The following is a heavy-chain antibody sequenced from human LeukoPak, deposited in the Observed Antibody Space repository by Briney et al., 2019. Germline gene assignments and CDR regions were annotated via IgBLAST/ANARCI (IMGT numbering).Heavy chain of an antibody. D-gene: IGHD6-19*01. V-gene: IGHV4-4*07. Sequence: PSETLSLTCTVSGGFISSYYWSWIRQPAGKGLEWIGRIYTSGSTNYNPSLKSRVTMSVDTSKNQFSLKLSSVTAADTAVYYCARDSGIAVAGTYYYYYMDVWGKGTTVTISS. CDR3: ARDSGIAVAGTYYYYYMDV. CDR2: IYTSGST. J-gene: IGHJ6*03. CDR1: GGFISSYY.